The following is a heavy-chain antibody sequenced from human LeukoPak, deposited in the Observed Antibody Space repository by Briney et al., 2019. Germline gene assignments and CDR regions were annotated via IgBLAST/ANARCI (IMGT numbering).Heavy chain of an antibody. J-gene: IGHJ6*03. CDR2: IIPIFGTA. CDR1: GGTFSSYA. Sequence: ASVKVSCKASGGTFSSYAISWVRQAPGQGLEWMGGIIPIFGTANYAQKFQGRVTITADESTSTAYMELSSLRSEDTAVYYCALGLRLYYYYYMDVWGKGTTVTVSS. V-gene: IGHV1-69*13. CDR3: ALGLRLYYYYYMDV. D-gene: IGHD3-3*01.